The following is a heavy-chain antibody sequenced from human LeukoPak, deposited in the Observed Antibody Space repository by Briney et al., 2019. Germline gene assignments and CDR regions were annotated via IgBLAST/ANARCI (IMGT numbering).Heavy chain of an antibody. J-gene: IGHJ4*02. CDR2: MRYDGSNI. CDR3: AKDLNGYFDY. CDR1: GFTFSTYG. Sequence: GGSLRLSCAASGFTFSTYGMHWVRQAPGKGLEWVAFMRYDGSNINYADSVKGRFTISKDNSKNTLYLQTNSLRDEDAAMYYCAKDLNGYFDYWGQGTLVTVSS. V-gene: IGHV3-30*02.